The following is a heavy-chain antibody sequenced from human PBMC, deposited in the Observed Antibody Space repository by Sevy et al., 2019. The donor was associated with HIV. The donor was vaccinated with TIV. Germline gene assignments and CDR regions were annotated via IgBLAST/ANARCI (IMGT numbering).Heavy chain of an antibody. CDR2: VDHTVNT. CDR3: ANFGRLLIINGDAFDV. D-gene: IGHD3-9*01. CDR1: GYSISSGYL. Sequence: SETLSLTCTVSGYSISSGYLWGWIRQPPGKGLEWIGSVDHTVNTYYNPSLKSRVTTSVDTSKNQFSLRLSSVTAADTAVYYCANFGRLLIINGDAFDVWGQGTMVTVSS. V-gene: IGHV4-38-2*02. J-gene: IGHJ3*01.